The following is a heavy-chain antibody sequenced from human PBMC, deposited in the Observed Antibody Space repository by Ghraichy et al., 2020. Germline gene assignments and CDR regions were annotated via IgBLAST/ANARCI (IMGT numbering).Heavy chain of an antibody. CDR2: SDDSGNA. V-gene: IGHV4-34*01. CDR1: GVPFSGYH. J-gene: IGHJ6*02. CDR3: ARAKVARRPYYFYYALDV. D-gene: IGHD6-6*01. Sequence: SQTLSLTCAVYGVPFSGYHWSWLRKTPGKGLEWVGVSDDSGNASYNPSLKSRVSISIETATIQYSLQLSSVTASDSAVYYCARAKVARRPYYFYYALDVCGQGTTVTVSS.